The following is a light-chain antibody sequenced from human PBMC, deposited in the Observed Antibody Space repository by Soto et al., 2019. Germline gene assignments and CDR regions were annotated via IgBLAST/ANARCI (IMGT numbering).Light chain of an antibody. CDR1: QSISSSY. CDR3: QQYGNSPWT. J-gene: IGKJ1*01. Sequence: EIVLTQSPGTLSLSPGKRATLSCRASQSISSSYLAWYQQRPGQAPRLLIYGASSRATGIPDRFSGSGSGTEFTLTITRLEPEDFAVYHCQQYGNSPWTFGQGTKVDIK. V-gene: IGKV3-20*01. CDR2: GAS.